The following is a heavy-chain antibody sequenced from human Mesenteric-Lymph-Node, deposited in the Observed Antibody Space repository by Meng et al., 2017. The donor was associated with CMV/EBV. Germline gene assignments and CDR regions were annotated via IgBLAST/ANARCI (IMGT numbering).Heavy chain of an antibody. V-gene: IGHV3-23*01. CDR1: GFIVSSYA. Sequence: ESLKIPCAASGFIVSSYAMSWVRQAPGKGLEWVSAISVSSGSTYYADSVKGRFTISRENSKNTLYLQRSSLRAEDTAVYYCAKAEYYDFWDTFGFFDYWGQGTLVTVSS. J-gene: IGHJ4*02. D-gene: IGHD3-3*01. CDR3: AKAEYYDFWDTFGFFDY. CDR2: ISVSSGST.